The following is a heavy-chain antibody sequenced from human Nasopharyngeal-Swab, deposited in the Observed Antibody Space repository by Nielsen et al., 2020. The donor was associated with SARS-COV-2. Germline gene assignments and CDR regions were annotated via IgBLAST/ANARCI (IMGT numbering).Heavy chain of an antibody. CDR2: IYYSGST. CDR1: GGSISSGGYY. CDR3: ARGPGAVVTAPYWYFDL. D-gene: IGHD2-21*02. V-gene: IGHV4-31*03. Sequence: SETLSLTCTVSGGSISSGGYYWSWIRQHPGKGLEWIGYIYYSGSTYYNPSLKSRVTISVDTSKNQFSLKLSSVTAADTAVYYCARGPGAVVTAPYWYFDLWGRGTLVTVSS. J-gene: IGHJ2*01.